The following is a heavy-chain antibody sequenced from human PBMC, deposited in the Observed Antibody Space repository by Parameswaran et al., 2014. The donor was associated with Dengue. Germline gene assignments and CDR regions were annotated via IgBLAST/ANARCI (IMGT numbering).Heavy chain of an antibody. CDR2: IYYSGST. J-gene: IGHJ4*02. Sequence: PGKGLEWIGYIYYSGSTYYNPSLKSRVTISVDTSKNQFSLILSSVTAADTAVYYCARYLKYSTSPYYFDYWGQGTLVTVSS. D-gene: IGHD6-6*01. V-gene: IGHV4-30-4*01. CDR3: ARYLKYSTSPYYFDY.